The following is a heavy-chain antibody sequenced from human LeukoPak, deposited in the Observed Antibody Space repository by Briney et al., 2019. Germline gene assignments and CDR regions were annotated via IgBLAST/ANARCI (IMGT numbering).Heavy chain of an antibody. CDR2: IYYSGGT. V-gene: IGHV4-59*11. CDR3: ARGNLGELRGFDY. CDR1: GGSISSHY. D-gene: IGHD1-26*01. J-gene: IGHJ4*02. Sequence: SETLSLTCTVSGGSISSHYWSWIRQPPGKGLEWIGYIYYSGGTNYNPSLKSRVTISVDTSKNQFSLKLSSVTAADTAVYYCARGNLGELRGFDYWGQGTLVTVSS.